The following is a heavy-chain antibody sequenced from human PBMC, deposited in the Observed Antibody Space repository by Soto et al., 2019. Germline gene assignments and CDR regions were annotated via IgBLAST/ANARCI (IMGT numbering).Heavy chain of an antibody. CDR3: ARDSGLAVAGKGYYYYGMDV. J-gene: IGHJ6*02. CDR2: IWYDGSNK. CDR1: GFSFSSYG. Sequence: GGFLILSCAASGFSFSSYGMHLVRQAPGKGLEWVAVIWYDGSNKYYADSVKGRFTISRDNSKNTLYLQMNSLRAEDTAVYYCARDSGLAVAGKGYYYYGMDVWGQGTRSPSP. D-gene: IGHD6-19*01. V-gene: IGHV3-33*01.